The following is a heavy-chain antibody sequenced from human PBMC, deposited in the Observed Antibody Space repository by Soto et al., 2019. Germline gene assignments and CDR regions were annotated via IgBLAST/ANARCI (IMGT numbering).Heavy chain of an antibody. CDR3: ARRENDTTAYYWRY. Sequence: PGGSLRLSCAASRFNFRDYSMNWVRQAPGEGREWVASISSRKPYIEYAASVRGWFTISRDNARDSLYLQMDNVSAGDTAMYYCARRENDTTAYYWRYWGQGTLVTVSS. V-gene: IGHV3-21*01. D-gene: IGHD3-22*01. CDR1: RFNFRDYS. J-gene: IGHJ4*02. CDR2: ISSRKPYI.